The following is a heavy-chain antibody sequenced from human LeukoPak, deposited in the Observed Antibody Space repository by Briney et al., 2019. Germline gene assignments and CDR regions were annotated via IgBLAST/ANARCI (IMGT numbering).Heavy chain of an antibody. V-gene: IGHV1-69*05. Sequence: GASVKVSCKASGGTFSSYAISWLRQTPGQGLEWMGGIIPMFGTPNYAQKLQGRVTITTDESTNTAYMELNALRSEDTAVYYCARGDSPTVTTPFDYWGQGTLVTVSS. D-gene: IGHD4-11*01. CDR2: IIPMFGTP. CDR1: GGTFSSYA. J-gene: IGHJ4*02. CDR3: ARGDSPTVTTPFDY.